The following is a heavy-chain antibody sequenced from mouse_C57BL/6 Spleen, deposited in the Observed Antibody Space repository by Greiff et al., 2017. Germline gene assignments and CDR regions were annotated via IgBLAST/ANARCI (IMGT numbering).Heavy chain of an antibody. D-gene: IGHD3-2*02. CDR1: GYAFSSYW. CDR3: ARDSSGYAMDY. Sequence: VQRVESGAELVKPGASVKISCKASGYAFSSYWMNWVKQRPGKGLEWIGQIYPGDGDTNYNGKFKGKATLTADKSSSTAYMQLSSLTSEDSAVYFCARDSSGYAMDYWGQGTSVTVSS. CDR2: IYPGDGDT. J-gene: IGHJ4*01. V-gene: IGHV1-80*01.